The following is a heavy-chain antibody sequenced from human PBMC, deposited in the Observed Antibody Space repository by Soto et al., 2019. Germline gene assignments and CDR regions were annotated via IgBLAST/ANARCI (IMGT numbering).Heavy chain of an antibody. D-gene: IGHD2-8*01. CDR2: ISDSAGNS. V-gene: IGHV3-23*01. J-gene: IGHJ4*02. Sequence: PGGSLRLSCAASGFTFISYGISWFRQAPGKGLKWVSAISDSAGNSYYADSVKGRFTISRDNSKNTLFLQMHSLRAEDTAVYYCAKNGPRSTYRTWCADLDYWGQGSLGTVSS. CDR3: AKNGPRSTYRTWCADLDY. CDR1: GFTFISYG.